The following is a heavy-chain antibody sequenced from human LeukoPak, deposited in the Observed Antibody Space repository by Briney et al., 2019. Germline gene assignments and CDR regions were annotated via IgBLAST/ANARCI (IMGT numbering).Heavy chain of an antibody. V-gene: IGHV3-23*01. Sequence: GGSLRLSCAASGFTFSSYAMSWVRQAPGRGLEWVSAISGSGGSTYYADSVKGRFTISRDNSKNTLYLQMNSLRAEDTAVYYCAKGNTIFGVVTPFDYWGQGTLVTVSS. D-gene: IGHD3-3*01. CDR2: ISGSGGST. J-gene: IGHJ4*02. CDR1: GFTFSSYA. CDR3: AKGNTIFGVVTPFDY.